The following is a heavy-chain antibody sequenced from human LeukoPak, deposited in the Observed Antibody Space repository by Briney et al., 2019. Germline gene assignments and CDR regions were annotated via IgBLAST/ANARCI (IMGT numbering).Heavy chain of an antibody. CDR3: AKGYCSGGTCYSGFF. CDR1: GFTFSDHH. CDR2: SKKKASSYTT. J-gene: IGHJ4*02. D-gene: IGHD2-15*01. V-gene: IGHV3-72*01. Sequence: GGSLRLSCAASGFTFSDHHMDWVRQAPGKGLEWVGRSKKKASSYTTEYAASVKGRFTISREESNNSLYLQMNSLKTEDTAVYYCAKGYCSGGTCYSGFFWGQGTLVTVSS.